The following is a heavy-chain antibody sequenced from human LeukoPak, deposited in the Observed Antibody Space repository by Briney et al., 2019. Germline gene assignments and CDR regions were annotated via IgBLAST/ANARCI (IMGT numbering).Heavy chain of an antibody. CDR3: ARDDSYDLVIDY. Sequence: GASVKVSCKASGYTFTSYDINWVRQATGQGLEWMGWMNPNSGNTGYAQKFQGRVTMTRDTSISTAYMELSRLRSDDTAVYYCARDDSYDLVIDYWGQGTLVTVSS. CDR1: GYTFTSYD. CDR2: MNPNSGNT. J-gene: IGHJ4*02. V-gene: IGHV1-8*01. D-gene: IGHD5-18*01.